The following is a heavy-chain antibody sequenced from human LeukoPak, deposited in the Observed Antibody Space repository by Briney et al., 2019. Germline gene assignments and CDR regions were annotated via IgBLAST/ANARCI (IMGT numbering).Heavy chain of an antibody. D-gene: IGHD6-13*01. Sequence: SETLSLTCAVYGGSLSGYYWSWIRQHPGKGLEWIGYIYYSGSTYYNPSLKSRVTISVDTSKNQFSLKLSSVTAADTAVYYCARGFSSSYDYWGQGTLVTVSS. CDR3: ARGFSSSYDY. J-gene: IGHJ4*02. CDR2: IYYSGST. V-gene: IGHV4-31*11. CDR1: GGSLSGYY.